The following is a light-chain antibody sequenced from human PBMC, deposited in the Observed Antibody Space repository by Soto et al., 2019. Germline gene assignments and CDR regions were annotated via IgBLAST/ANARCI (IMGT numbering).Light chain of an antibody. CDR1: QSVGSSF. CDR3: QQYENSPLT. CDR2: RTS. J-gene: IGKJ4*01. Sequence: EIVLTQSPDTLSLSPGERATLSCRASQSVGSSFLAWYQQKPGQAPRLLIYRTSTRATGIPDRFTGSGSATDFPLPISRLEPEDFAVYYCQQYENSPLTFGGGTKVEIK. V-gene: IGKV3-20*01.